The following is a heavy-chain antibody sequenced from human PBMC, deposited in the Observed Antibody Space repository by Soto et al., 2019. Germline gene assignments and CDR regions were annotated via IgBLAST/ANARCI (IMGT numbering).Heavy chain of an antibody. V-gene: IGHV4-59*01. CDR1: GGSITSYY. D-gene: IGHD1-1*01. CDR3: ASRQLNTEDSYYYGMDV. CDR2: IYYSGST. Sequence: PSETLSLTCTVSGGSITSYYWSWIRQPPGKGLEWIGYIYYSGSTNYNPSLKSRVTISVDTSKNQFSLKLSSVTAADTAVYYCASRQLNTEDSYYYGMDVWGQATTVTVSS. J-gene: IGHJ6*02.